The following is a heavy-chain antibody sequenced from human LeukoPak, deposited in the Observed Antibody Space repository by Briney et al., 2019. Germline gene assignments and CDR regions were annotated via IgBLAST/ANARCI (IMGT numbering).Heavy chain of an antibody. CDR3: ARDEDDGETFDY. J-gene: IGHJ4*02. Sequence: SQTLSLTCTVSGGSISSGGYYWSWLPQHPGEGLEWIGYIYYSGSTYYNASLKSRVTISVDTSKNQFSLKLSSVTDADTAVYYCARDEDDGETFDYWGQGTLVTVSS. CDR2: IYYSGST. D-gene: IGHD4-17*01. CDR1: GGSISSGGYY. V-gene: IGHV4-31*03.